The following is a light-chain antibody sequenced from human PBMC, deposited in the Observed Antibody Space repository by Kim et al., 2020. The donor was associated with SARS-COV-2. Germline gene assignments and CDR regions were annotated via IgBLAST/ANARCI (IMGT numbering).Light chain of an antibody. CDR2: GKN. Sequence: GQPGTTKCQGGSRKSKAARGYKQKAGEALVVVVYGKNKRPSGIAGRFAGSSSGDTASLIIVGAQAEDEADYHCQSRDISGHSLVFGGGTQRTVL. CDR1: SRKSKA. J-gene: IGLJ3*02. CDR3: QSRDISGHSLV. V-gene: IGLV3-19*01.